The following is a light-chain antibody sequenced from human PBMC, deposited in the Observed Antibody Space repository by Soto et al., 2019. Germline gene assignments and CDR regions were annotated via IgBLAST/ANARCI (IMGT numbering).Light chain of an antibody. CDR3: MQATQFPLT. J-gene: IGKJ4*01. CDR2: KIS. CDR1: QNLGQRCGNPH. V-gene: IGKV2-24*01. Sequence: DIGVTQTPISSPVPLGQAASNSCRSYQNLGQRCGNPHLSWLQQRPGQAPRLLIYKISNRFSGVPDRFSGSGAGTDFTLKISRVEAEDVGVYYCMQATQFPLTFGGGTKVEIK.